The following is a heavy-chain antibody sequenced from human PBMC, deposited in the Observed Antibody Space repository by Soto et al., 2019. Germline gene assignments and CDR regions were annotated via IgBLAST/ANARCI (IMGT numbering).Heavy chain of an antibody. CDR1: GYTFTSYY. J-gene: IGHJ3*02. D-gene: IGHD4-17*01. Sequence: ASVKVSCKASGYTFTSYYIHWVRQAPGQGLEWMGIINPSGGSTIYAQKFQGRVTMTRDTSTSTVYMELSSLRSEDTAVYYCARGGYGDVRGGDAFDIWGQGTTVTVSS. CDR3: ARGGYGDVRGGDAFDI. CDR2: INPSGGST. V-gene: IGHV1-46*01.